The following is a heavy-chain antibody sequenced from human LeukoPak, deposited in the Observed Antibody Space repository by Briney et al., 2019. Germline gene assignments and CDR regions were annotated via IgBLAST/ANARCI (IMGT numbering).Heavy chain of an antibody. CDR2: INPSGGST. V-gene: IGHV1-46*01. CDR1: GYTFTSYY. CDR3: ATDYGGNSGY. D-gene: IGHD4-23*01. Sequence: ASVKVSCKASGYTFTSYYMHWVRQAPGQGLEWMGIINPSGGSTSYAQKFQGRVTITADTSTDTAYMELSSLRSEDTAVYYCATDYGGNSGYWGQGTLVTVSS. J-gene: IGHJ4*02.